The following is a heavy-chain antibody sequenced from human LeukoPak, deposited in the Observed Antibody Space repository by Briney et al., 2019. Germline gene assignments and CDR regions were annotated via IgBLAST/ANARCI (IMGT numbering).Heavy chain of an antibody. J-gene: IGHJ4*02. CDR3: AKAQGYSNHLFDY. Sequence: SGGSLRLYCVASGFTFSSYAMSWVRQAPGKGLEWVSDIVGDGGYRYYADSVKGRFTISRDNSKNTLYLQINSLRAEDTAVYYCAKAQGYSNHLFDYWGQGTLVTVSS. CDR2: IVGDGGYR. CDR1: GFTFSSYA. V-gene: IGHV3-23*01. D-gene: IGHD4-11*01.